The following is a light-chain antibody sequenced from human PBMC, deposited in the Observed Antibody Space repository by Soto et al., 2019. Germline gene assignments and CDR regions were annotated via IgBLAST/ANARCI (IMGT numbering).Light chain of an antibody. CDR1: QSISNN. CDR3: QQYNNWPGWA. CDR2: GAS. Sequence: EIVMTQSPATLSLSPGERVTLSCRASQSISNNVAWYQQKPGQAPRLLIYGASTRATGIPARFSGSGSGTDVTLTINSLQSEDFAVYSCQQYNNWPGWAFGQGTKVEIK. J-gene: IGKJ1*01. V-gene: IGKV3-15*01.